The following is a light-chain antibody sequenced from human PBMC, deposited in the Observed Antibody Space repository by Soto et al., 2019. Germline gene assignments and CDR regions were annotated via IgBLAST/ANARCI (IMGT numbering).Light chain of an antibody. CDR1: QSVSSY. J-gene: IGKJ4*01. CDR2: DTS. CDR3: QQRNNWPLT. Sequence: EIVLTQSPATLSLSPGERATLSCRASQSVSSYLAWYQQKPGQAPRLLIYDTSNRATGIPGRFSGSGSGTDFTLTISSLEPEEFAVYYCQQRNNWPLTFGGGTKVEIK. V-gene: IGKV3-11*01.